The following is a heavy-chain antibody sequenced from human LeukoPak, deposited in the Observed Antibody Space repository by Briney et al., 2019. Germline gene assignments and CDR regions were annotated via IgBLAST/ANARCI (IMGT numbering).Heavy chain of an antibody. D-gene: IGHD2-15*01. Sequence: ASVKVSCKASGYTFTYYYMHWVRQAPGQGLEGMGWINPNSGGRNSAQKFHARVTMTRDTSISTACMELSRLPSDDTAVYYCARDSGYCIGDSCSPSEYGYWGQGTLVTVSS. V-gene: IGHV1-2*02. J-gene: IGHJ4*02. CDR1: GYTFTYYY. CDR2: INPNSGGR. CDR3: ARDSGYCIGDSCSPSEYGY.